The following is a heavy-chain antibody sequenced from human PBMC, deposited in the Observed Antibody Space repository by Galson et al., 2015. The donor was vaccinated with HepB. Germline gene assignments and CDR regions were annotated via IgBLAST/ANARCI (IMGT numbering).Heavy chain of an antibody. D-gene: IGHD2-2*01. J-gene: IGHJ4*02. CDR3: VARYCDSTTCYAFDY. CDR1: GFRFSSYA. Sequence: SLRLSCAASGFRFSSYAMNWVRQAPGKGLEWISTISGSGSSTYYADSVKGRFTISSDNSKNTLFLQMNSLRAEDTAVYYCVARYCDSTTCYAFDYWGQGTLVTVSS. V-gene: IGHV3-23*01. CDR2: ISGSGSST.